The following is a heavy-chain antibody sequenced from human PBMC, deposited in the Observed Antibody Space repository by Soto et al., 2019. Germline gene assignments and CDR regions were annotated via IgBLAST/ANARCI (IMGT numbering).Heavy chain of an antibody. V-gene: IGHV4-30-2*01. Sequence: PSETLSLTCAVSGGSISLYGYSWSWIRQPPGMGLEWFGYIHYSGSTFYNPSLKSRVTMSVDRSKNQFSLRLSSVTAADTAVYYCARTVETATLFYFDYWGQGTLATVSS. CDR1: GGSISLYGYS. J-gene: IGHJ4*02. CDR2: IHYSGST. D-gene: IGHD5-18*01. CDR3: ARTVETATLFYFDY.